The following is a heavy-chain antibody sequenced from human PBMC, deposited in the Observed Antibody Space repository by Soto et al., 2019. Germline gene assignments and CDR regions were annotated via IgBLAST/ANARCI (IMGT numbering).Heavy chain of an antibody. CDR3: ARDHNGAEPNAFDV. D-gene: IGHD1-26*01. J-gene: IGHJ3*01. CDR1: GYTFTDYY. Sequence: ASVKVSCKASGYTFTDYYIHWVRQAPGQGLEWMGWINPDSGGTNYVQKFRDWVTMTRDTSTTTFYLELSGPRSDDTAVYYCARDHNGAEPNAFDVWGQGTTVTVSS. V-gene: IGHV1-2*04. CDR2: INPDSGGT.